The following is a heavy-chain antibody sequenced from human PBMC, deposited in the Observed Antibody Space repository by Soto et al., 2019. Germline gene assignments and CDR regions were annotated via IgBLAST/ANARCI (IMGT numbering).Heavy chain of an antibody. CDR1: GFTFSSYG. CDR3: AKDLRGSGTQCYYYGMDV. J-gene: IGHJ6*02. V-gene: IGHV3-30*18. CDR2: ISYDGSNK. Sequence: QVQLVESGGGVVQPGRSLRLSCAASGFTFSSYGMHWVRQAPGKGLEWVAVISYDGSNKYYADSVKGRFTISRDNSKNTLYLQMNSLRAEDTAVYYWAKDLRGSGTQCYYYGMDVWGQGTTVTVSS. D-gene: IGHD3-10*01.